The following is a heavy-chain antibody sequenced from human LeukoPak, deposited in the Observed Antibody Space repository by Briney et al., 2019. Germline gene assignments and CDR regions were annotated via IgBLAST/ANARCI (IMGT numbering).Heavy chain of an antibody. CDR3: ARLGDRAMLATRLYYMDV. CDR2: IYPGDSDT. CDR1: GYSFTSYW. D-gene: IGHD5-18*01. Sequence: PGESLKISCKGSGYSFTSYWIGWVRQMPGKGLEWMGVIYPGDSDTRYSPSFQGQVTISADKSISTTYLQWSSLKASDTAMYYCARLGDRAMLATRLYYMDVWGKGTTVTVSS. V-gene: IGHV5-51*01. J-gene: IGHJ6*03.